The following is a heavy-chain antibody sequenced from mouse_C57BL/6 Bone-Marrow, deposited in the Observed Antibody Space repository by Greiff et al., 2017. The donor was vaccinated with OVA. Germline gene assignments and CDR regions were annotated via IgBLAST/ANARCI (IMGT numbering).Heavy chain of an antibody. Sequence: VKLVESGPGLAAPSQSLSITCTVSGFSLTSYGVSWVRQLPGKGLEWLGVIWGDGSTNYHSALIYRLSISKDNSKSQVYLKLNSLQTNDTATYDCAIKASYYSNWDYWGQGTTLTVSS. J-gene: IGHJ2*01. D-gene: IGHD2-5*01. V-gene: IGHV2-3*01. CDR2: IWGDGST. CDR1: GFSLTSYG. CDR3: AIKASYYSNWDY.